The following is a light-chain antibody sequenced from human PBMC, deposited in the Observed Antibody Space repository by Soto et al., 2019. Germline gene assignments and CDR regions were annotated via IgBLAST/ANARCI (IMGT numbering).Light chain of an antibody. V-gene: IGKV3-20*01. CDR1: QSVISTS. J-gene: IGKJ1*01. CDR2: GAS. Sequence: EIVLTQSPGTLSFSPGERSTLSCRTSQSVISTSLAWYQQKPGQAPRLLIYGASNRATGIPDRFSGSGSGTDFTLTISRLEPEDLAVYYCQQYGSSPRTFGRGTKVDIK. CDR3: QQYGSSPRT.